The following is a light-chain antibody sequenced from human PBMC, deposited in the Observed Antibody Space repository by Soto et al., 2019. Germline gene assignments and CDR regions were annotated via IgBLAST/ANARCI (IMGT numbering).Light chain of an antibody. J-gene: IGKJ2*01. CDR2: KAS. CDR1: QSISNW. V-gene: IGKV1-5*03. CDR3: QQYNSYSRT. Sequence: DIQMTQSPSTLSASVGDRVTITCRASQSISNWLAWYQQKPGKAPKLLIYKASSLESGVPSRFSGSGSGTECTLTISSLQPDDFATYYCQQYNSYSRTFGQGTKLEIK.